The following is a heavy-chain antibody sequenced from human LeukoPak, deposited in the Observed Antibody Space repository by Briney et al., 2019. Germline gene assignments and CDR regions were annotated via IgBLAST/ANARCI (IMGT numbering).Heavy chain of an antibody. CDR2: IIEKGNA. J-gene: IGHJ2*01. D-gene: IGHD3-10*01. V-gene: IGHV4-34*01. CDR3: ARGYYPPRWYFDL. Sequence: SQTLSLTCALYGGSFSSYSWSWTWIRQTPEKGLEWIGEIIEKGNANYNPSLKSRVTIDLDTSKNQFSLKLTSMTAAHTAMYYCARGYYPPRWYFDLRGRGTLVTVSS. CDR1: GGSFSSYS.